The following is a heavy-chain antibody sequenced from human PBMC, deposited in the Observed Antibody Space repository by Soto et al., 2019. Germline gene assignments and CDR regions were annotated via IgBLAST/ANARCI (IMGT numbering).Heavy chain of an antibody. J-gene: IGHJ6*02. CDR3: ARSFHHNPGCV. Sequence: QVQLVQSGAEVKKPGASVKVSCKASGYTFTSYYMHWVRQAPGQGLEWMGIINPSGGSTSYAQKFQGRVTMTRDTSTSTVYMEMSSLRSEDTAVYYCARSFHHNPGCVWGQGTTVTVSS. CDR2: INPSGGST. V-gene: IGHV1-46*01. D-gene: IGHD1-20*01. CDR1: GYTFTSYY.